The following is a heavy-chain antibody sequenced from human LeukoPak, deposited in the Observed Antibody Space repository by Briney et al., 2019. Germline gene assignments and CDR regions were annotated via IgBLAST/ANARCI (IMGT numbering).Heavy chain of an antibody. Sequence: GGSLRLSCSASGFTFSSYAMHWVRQAPGKGLEYVSAISSNGGSTYYADSVKGRFTISRDNSKNTLYLQMSSLRAEDTAVYYCVKDRGLVSAADAYYYYGMDVWSKGTTVTVSS. CDR1: GFTFSSYA. D-gene: IGHD2-2*01. CDR3: VKDRGLVSAADAYYYYGMDV. J-gene: IGHJ6*04. V-gene: IGHV3-64D*06. CDR2: ISSNGGST.